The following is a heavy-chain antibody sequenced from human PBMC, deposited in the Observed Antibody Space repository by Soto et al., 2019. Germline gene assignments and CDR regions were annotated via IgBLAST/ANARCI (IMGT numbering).Heavy chain of an antibody. J-gene: IGHJ5*02. CDR1: GYTFSNYG. CDR2: ISLYSDGT. Sequence: ASVKVSCKTSGYTFSNYGITWVRQAPGQPLGWLGWISLYSDGTNYAQKFQGRVSMTTDTSTTTAYMELRSLRSDDTAVYYCARVVPGAEAWFGPWGQGTLVTVSS. V-gene: IGHV1-18*01. D-gene: IGHD2-2*01. CDR3: ARVVPGAEAWFGP.